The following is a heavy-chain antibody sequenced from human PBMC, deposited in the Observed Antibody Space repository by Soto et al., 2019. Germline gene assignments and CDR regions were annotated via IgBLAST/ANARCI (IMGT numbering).Heavy chain of an antibody. CDR2: IYYSRST. D-gene: IGHD5-12*01. V-gene: IGHV4-39*01. J-gene: IGHJ6*03. CDR3: ARRIVATISPYHYYYYYMDV. CDR1: GGSISSSSYY. Sequence: QLQLQESGPGLVKPSETLSLTCTVSGGSISSSSYYWGWIRQPPGKGLEWIGSIYYSRSTYYNPSLTSRVTISVDTSKNQFSLKLSSVTAADTAVYYCARRIVATISPYHYYYYYMDVWGKGTTVTVSS.